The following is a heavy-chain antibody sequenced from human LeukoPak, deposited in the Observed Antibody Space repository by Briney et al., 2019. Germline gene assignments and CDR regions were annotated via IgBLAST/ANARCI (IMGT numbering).Heavy chain of an antibody. CDR1: GFTFSSYA. V-gene: IGHV3-23*01. CDR2: ISGSGGST. J-gene: IGHJ4*02. CDR3: AKGNRYNWNSWYYFDY. Sequence: GGSLRLSCAASGFTFSSYAMSWVRQAPGKGLEWVSAISGSGGSTYYADSVKGRFTISRDNSKNTLYLQMNSLRAEDTAVYYCAKGNRYNWNSWYYFDYWGQGTLVTVSS. D-gene: IGHD1-7*01.